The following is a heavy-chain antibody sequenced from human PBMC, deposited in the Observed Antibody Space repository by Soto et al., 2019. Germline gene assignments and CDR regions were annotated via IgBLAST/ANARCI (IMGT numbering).Heavy chain of an antibody. D-gene: IGHD3-3*01. CDR3: APTHYDFWSGYTYGMDV. CDR1: GFSLSTSGVG. V-gene: IGHV2-5*02. J-gene: IGHJ6*02. Sequence: SGPTLVNPTQPLKLTCTFSGFSLSTSGVGVGWIRQPPGKALEWLAIIYWDDDKRYSPSLKSRLTITKDTSKNQVVVTMTNMDPVDTATYYCAPTHYDFWSGYTYGMDVWGQGTTVTVSS. CDR2: IYWDDDK.